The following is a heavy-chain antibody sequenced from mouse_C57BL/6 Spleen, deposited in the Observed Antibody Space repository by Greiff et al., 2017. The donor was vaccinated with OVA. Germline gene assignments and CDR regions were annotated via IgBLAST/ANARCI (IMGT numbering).Heavy chain of an antibody. CDR2: IDPSDSYT. V-gene: IGHV1-69*01. J-gene: IGHJ2*01. D-gene: IGHD4-1*01. CDR3: ARRVTGTGAFDY. Sequence: QVQLQQPGAELVMPGASVKLSCKASGYTFTSYWMHWVKQRPGQGLEWIGEIDPSDSYTNYNQKFKGKSTLTVDKSSSPAYMQLSSLTSEDSAVYYCARRVTGTGAFDYWGQGTTLTVSS. CDR1: GYTFTSYW.